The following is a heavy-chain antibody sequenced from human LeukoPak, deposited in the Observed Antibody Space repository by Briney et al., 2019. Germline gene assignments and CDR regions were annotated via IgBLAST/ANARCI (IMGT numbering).Heavy chain of an antibody. Sequence: GGSLRLSCAASGFTFSNFALSWVRQAPGKGLEWVSVIYSGGSTYYADSVKGRFTISRDNSKNTLYLQMSSLRAEDTAVYYCVRRHDYGDYWGQGTLVTVSS. V-gene: IGHV3-53*01. CDR2: IYSGGST. CDR1: GFTFSNFA. CDR3: VRRHDYGDY. J-gene: IGHJ4*01.